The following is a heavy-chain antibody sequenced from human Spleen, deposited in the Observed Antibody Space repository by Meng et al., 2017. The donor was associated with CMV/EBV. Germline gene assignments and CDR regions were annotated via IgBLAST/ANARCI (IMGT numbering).Heavy chain of an antibody. CDR2: IYYSGST. CDR3: ALAARSQTKYHYHYGMDV. CDR1: GGSFSSSSYY. Sequence: SETLSLTCAVSGGSFSSSSYYWGWIRQPPGKGLEWIGNIYYSGSTYYSPSLKSRLTISVDTSKNQFSLELTSVTAADTAVYYCALAARSQTKYHYHYGMDVWGQGTTVTVSS. J-gene: IGHJ6*02. D-gene: IGHD6-6*01. V-gene: IGHV4-39*01.